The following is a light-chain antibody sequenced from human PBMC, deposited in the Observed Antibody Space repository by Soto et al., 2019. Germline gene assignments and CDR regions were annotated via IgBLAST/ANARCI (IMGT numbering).Light chain of an antibody. CDR3: FSYTSSGTYV. J-gene: IGLJ1*01. Sequence: QSALTQPASVSGSPGQSITISCTGTSSDVGNYKYVSWYQQHPGKAPKLMIYEVNNRPSGVSNRFSGSKSGNTASLTISGLQAEDETDYYCFSYTSSGTYVFGTGTKVTLL. CDR1: SSDVGNYKY. V-gene: IGLV2-14*01. CDR2: EVN.